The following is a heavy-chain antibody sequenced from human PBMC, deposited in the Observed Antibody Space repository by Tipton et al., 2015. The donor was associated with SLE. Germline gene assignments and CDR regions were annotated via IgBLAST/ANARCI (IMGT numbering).Heavy chain of an antibody. CDR1: GFTFSGYA. D-gene: IGHD3-10*01. CDR2: IGGGGGDT. V-gene: IGHV3-23*01. Sequence: SLRLSCAASGFTFSGYAMSWVRQAPGTALEWVSAIGGGGGDTYYADSVKGRFIISRDNSKSTLFLQMNSLRAEDTVIYYCARERWFGELLSLEYWGQGALVTVSS. CDR3: ARERWFGELLSLEY. J-gene: IGHJ4*02.